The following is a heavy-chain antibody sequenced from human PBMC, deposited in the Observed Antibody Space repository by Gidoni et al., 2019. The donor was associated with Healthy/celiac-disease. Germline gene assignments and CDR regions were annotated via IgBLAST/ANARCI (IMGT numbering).Heavy chain of an antibody. CDR1: GGSISSSSYY. Sequence: QLQLQESGPGLVTPSETLSLTCPVSGGSISSSSYYWGWIRQPPGKGLEWIGSIYYSGSTYYNPSLKSRVTISVDTSKNQFSLKLSSVTAADTAVYYCARHSGSSSWSSLDYWGQGTLVTVSS. D-gene: IGHD6-13*01. J-gene: IGHJ4*02. V-gene: IGHV4-39*01. CDR3: ARHSGSSSWSSLDY. CDR2: IYYSGST.